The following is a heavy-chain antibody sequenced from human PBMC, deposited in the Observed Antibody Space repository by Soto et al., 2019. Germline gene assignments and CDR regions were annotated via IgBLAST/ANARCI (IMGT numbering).Heavy chain of an antibody. CDR1: GYTFTSNG. CDR2: ISAYNGNT. CDR3: ARNTGEDSWTPIDS. V-gene: IGHV1-18*01. J-gene: IGHJ4*02. D-gene: IGHD7-27*01. Sequence: ASVEVSCKASGYTFTSNGSRWVRQAPGQGLEWIGWISAYNGNTNYAQKLQGRVTMTTDTSTSTAYMELRNLRSEDRAVYYCARNTGEDSWTPIDSWGQGTLVTVSS.